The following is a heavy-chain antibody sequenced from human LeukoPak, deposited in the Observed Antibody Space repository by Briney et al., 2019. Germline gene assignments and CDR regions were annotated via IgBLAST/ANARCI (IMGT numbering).Heavy chain of an antibody. Sequence: GASVKVSCKASGYTFTGYYMHWVRQAPGQGLEWMGWINPNSGGTNYAQKFQGRVTMTRDTSISTAYMELSRLRSDDTAVYYCARDIVVVPAAQDGMDVWGQGTTVTVSS. CDR2: INPNSGGT. D-gene: IGHD2-2*01. J-gene: IGHJ6*02. CDR3: ARDIVVVPAAQDGMDV. CDR1: GYTFTGYY. V-gene: IGHV1-2*02.